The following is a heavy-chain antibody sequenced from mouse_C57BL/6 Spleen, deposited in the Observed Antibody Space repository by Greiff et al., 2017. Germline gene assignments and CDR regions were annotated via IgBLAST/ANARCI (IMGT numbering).Heavy chain of an antibody. D-gene: IGHD3-2*02. V-gene: IGHV1-80*01. CDR3: ARRDSSGYGAMDY. CDR1: GYAFSSYW. CDR2: IYPGDGDT. J-gene: IGHJ4*01. Sequence: QVQLKESGAELVKPGASVKISCKASGYAFSSYWMNWVKQRPGKGLEWIGQIYPGDGDTNYNGKFKGKATLTADKSSSTAYMQLSSLTSEDSAVYFCARRDSSGYGAMDYWGQGTSVTVSS.